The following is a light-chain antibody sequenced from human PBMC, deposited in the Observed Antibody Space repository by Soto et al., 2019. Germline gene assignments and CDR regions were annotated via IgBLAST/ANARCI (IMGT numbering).Light chain of an antibody. CDR3: KSYDSGLSAYV. J-gene: IGLJ1*01. CDR1: SSNLGADYD. V-gene: IGLV1-40*01. CDR2: SNI. Sequence: QAVVTQPPSVSGAPGQKITISCTGSSSNLGADYDVHWYQVLPGTAPRLLIYSNINRPSGVPDRFSGSKSASSASLAIAGLRTEDEADYYCKSYDSGLSAYVFGAGTKLTVL.